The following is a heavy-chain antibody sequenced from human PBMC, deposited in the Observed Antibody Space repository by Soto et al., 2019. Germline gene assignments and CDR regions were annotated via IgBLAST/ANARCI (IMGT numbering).Heavy chain of an antibody. CDR3: ANGQGLLWFGSYYYGMDV. CDR1: GLTFSSYA. CDR2: ISGSGGST. V-gene: IGHV3-23*01. J-gene: IGHJ6*02. D-gene: IGHD3-10*01. Sequence: GGSLRLSCTASGLTFSSYAMSWVRQAPGKRLEWVTAISGSGGSTYYADSVKGRFTISRDNSQNTLCLQMKSLRAVDTAVYYCANGQGLLWFGSYYYGMDVWGQGTTVTVSS.